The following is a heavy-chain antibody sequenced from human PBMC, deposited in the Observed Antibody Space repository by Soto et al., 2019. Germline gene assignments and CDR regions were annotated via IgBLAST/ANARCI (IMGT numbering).Heavy chain of an antibody. J-gene: IGHJ6*03. Sequence: QVRLVESGGGVVQPGRSLRLSCAASGFTFSSHGMHWVRQAPGKGLEWVAIMWCDGANEYYADSVKGRFTVSRDNSKNPLNLQMNSLRADDTAVYYCVRDALVIYGDYGVTDDYFSYSHMDVWGKGATVTVSS. D-gene: IGHD4-17*01. V-gene: IGHV3-33*01. CDR1: GFTFSSHG. CDR2: MWCDGANE. CDR3: VRDALVIYGDYGVTDDYFSYSHMDV.